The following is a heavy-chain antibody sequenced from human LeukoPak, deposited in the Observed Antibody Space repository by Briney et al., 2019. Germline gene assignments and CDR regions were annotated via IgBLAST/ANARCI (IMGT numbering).Heavy chain of an antibody. CDR1: GFTFSSYW. CDR2: IKQDGSET. CDR3: ARSGVPHGTDV. J-gene: IGHJ6*02. Sequence: GGSLRLSCAASGFTFSSYWMTWVRQALEKGLEWVANIKQDGSETYYVDSVKGRFTISRDNAKNSLCLHMNSLRVEDSAVYYCARSGVPHGTDVWGQGTTVTVSS. D-gene: IGHD7-27*01. V-gene: IGHV3-7*04.